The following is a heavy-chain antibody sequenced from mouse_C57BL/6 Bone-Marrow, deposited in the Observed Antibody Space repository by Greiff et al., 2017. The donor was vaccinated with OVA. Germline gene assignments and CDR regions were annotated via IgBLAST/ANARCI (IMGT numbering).Heavy chain of an antibody. Sequence: VKLMESGAELVRPGASVTLSCKASGYTFTDYEMHWVKQTPVHGLEWIGAIDPETGGTAYNQKFKGKAILTADKSSSTAYMELRSLTSEDSAVYYCSNPYAMDYWGQGTSVTVSS. CDR3: SNPYAMDY. D-gene: IGHD2-1*01. V-gene: IGHV1-15*01. J-gene: IGHJ4*01. CDR1: GYTFTDYE. CDR2: IDPETGGT.